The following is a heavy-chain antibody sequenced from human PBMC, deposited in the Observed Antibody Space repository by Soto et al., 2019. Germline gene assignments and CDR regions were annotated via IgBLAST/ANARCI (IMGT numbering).Heavy chain of an antibody. Sequence: SETLSLTCTVSGGSISSYSWSWIRQPPGKGLEWIGYIYYSGSTSYNPCLKSRVTISVDTCENQFSLKLSSVTAADTAVYYCARGSCTNGVGYTAPFDYWGQGTLVTVSS. D-gene: IGHD2-8*01. CDR2: IYYSGST. J-gene: IGHJ4*02. CDR1: GGSISSYS. CDR3: ARGSCTNGVGYTAPFDY. V-gene: IGHV4-59*01.